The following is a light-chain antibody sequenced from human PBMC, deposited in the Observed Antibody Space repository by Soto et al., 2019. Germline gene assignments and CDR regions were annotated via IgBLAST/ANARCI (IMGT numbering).Light chain of an antibody. J-gene: IGKJ4*01. Sequence: EIVMTQSPATLSVSPGERATLSCRASQSVSSNLVWYQQKPGQAPRLLIYGASTRATAIPARFSGSGSGTDFTLTISSLEPEDFAVYYCQQRSNWPLTFGGGTKVDIK. CDR1: QSVSSN. CDR2: GAS. CDR3: QQRSNWPLT. V-gene: IGKV3-15*01.